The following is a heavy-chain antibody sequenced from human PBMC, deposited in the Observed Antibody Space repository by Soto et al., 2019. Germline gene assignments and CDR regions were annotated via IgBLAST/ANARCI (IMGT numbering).Heavy chain of an antibody. CDR1: GFTFSSYA. D-gene: IGHD6-13*01. Sequence: GGSLRLSCAASGFTFSSYAMSWVRQAPGKGLEWVSAISGSGGSTYYADSVKGRFTISRDKSKNTLYLQMNSLRAEDTAVYYCAKDGTWYSSSWFDYWGQGTLVTVSS. CDR2: ISGSGGST. J-gene: IGHJ4*02. CDR3: AKDGTWYSSSWFDY. V-gene: IGHV3-23*01.